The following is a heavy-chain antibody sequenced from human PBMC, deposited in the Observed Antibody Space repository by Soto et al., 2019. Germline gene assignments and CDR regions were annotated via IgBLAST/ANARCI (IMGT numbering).Heavy chain of an antibody. Sequence: GGSLRLSCAASGFTFSSYWMSWVRQAPGKGLEWVANIKQDGSQKYYVDSVKGRFTISRDNAKNSLYLQMNSLRAEDTAVYYCARVGRWSSRYAFDIWGQGTMVTVSS. V-gene: IGHV3-7*05. CDR2: IKQDGSQK. CDR1: GFTFSSYW. J-gene: IGHJ3*02. CDR3: ARVGRWSSRYAFDI. D-gene: IGHD6-13*01.